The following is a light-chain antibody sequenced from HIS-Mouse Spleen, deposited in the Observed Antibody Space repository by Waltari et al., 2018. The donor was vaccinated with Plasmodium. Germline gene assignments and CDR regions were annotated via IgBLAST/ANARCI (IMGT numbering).Light chain of an antibody. V-gene: IGLV2-11*01. CDR2: DVS. J-gene: IGLJ3*02. CDR1: SSDVGGYNY. CDR3: CSYAGSYTWV. Sequence: QSALTQPRSVSGSPGQSVTISCTGTSSDVGGYNYVSWYQQHPGKAPTLMIYDVSKRPSGVPYRCSGSKSGNTASLTISGLQAEDEADYYCCSYAGSYTWVFGGGTKLTVL.